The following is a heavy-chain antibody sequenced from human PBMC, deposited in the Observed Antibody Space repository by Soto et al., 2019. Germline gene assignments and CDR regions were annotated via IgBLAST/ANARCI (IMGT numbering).Heavy chain of an antibody. D-gene: IGHD3-10*01. V-gene: IGHV3-74*01. J-gene: IGHJ4*02. CDR2: INSDGSDT. CDR3: VRGAPYDF. CDR1: GFALSGYW. Sequence: GSLRLSCAASGFALSGYWMHWVRQPAGKGLMWVSRINSDGSDTSSADSVKGRFTISRDNAKNALYLQMNSLRVEDTAVYYCVRGAPYDFWGQGVQVTVSS.